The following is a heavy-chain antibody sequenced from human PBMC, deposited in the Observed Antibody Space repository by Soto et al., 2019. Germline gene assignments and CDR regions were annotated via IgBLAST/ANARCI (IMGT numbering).Heavy chain of an antibody. CDR2: FYYDGST. V-gene: IGHV4-31*02. CDR3: ASLLCGCLSSDGSFGY. Sequence: YYWSWIHQHPGRGLEYIGDFYYDGSTYYNPSLKSRVAISVDTSKNQFSLKLSSVTAADTAVYYCASLLCGCLSSDGSFGYWGQGTVVTVS. J-gene: IGHJ4*02. D-gene: IGHD6-19*01. CDR1: YY.